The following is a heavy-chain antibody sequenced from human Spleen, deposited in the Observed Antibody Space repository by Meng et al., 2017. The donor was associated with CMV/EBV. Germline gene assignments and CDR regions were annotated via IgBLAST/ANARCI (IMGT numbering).Heavy chain of an antibody. Sequence: GSLRLSCTVSGGSINNYYWNWIRQSPGEGLEWIGYIYDSENTNYNPSLESRVTISIDTSKKQFSLMLNSVTAADAAVYFCARDLSSSPLYFYGMDVWGQGTTVTVSS. CDR2: IYDSENT. D-gene: IGHD6-6*01. J-gene: IGHJ6*02. CDR1: GGSINNYY. CDR3: ARDLSSSPLYFYGMDV. V-gene: IGHV4-59*01.